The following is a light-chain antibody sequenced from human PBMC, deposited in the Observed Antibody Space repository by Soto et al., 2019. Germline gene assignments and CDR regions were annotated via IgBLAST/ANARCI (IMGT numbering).Light chain of an antibody. Sequence: QSVLTQPPSVSAAPGQKVTISCSGSSSNIGNNYVSWYQQLPGTAPKLLIYENSLRPSGIPDRFSASKSGTSATLGITGLQTGDEADYYCGTWDSSLSAGVFGGGTKLTVL. J-gene: IGLJ3*02. CDR3: GTWDSSLSAGV. CDR2: ENS. CDR1: SSNIGNNY. V-gene: IGLV1-51*02.